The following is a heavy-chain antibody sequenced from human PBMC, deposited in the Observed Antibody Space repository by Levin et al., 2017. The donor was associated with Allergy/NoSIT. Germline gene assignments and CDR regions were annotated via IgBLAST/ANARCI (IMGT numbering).Heavy chain of an antibody. D-gene: IGHD5-24*01. J-gene: IGHJ3*02. CDR1: GYTFTGYY. Sequence: ASVKVSCKASGYTFTGYYMHWVRQAPGQGLEWMGWINPNSGGTNYAQKFQGRVTMTRDTSISTAYMELSRLRSDDTAVYYCARPLETCDAFDIWGQGTMVTVSS. V-gene: IGHV1-2*02. CDR3: ARPLETCDAFDI. CDR2: INPNSGGT.